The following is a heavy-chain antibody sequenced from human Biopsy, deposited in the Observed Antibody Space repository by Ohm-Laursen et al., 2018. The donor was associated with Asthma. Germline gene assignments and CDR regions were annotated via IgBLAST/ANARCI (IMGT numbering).Heavy chain of an antibody. CDR1: GFTFSSYG. D-gene: IGHD3-3*01. J-gene: IGHJ4*02. CDR2: ISYDGSNK. Sequence: SLRLSCTASGFTFSSYGMHWVRQAPGKGLEWVEVISYDGSNKYYADSVKGRFTISRDNSKNTLYLQMNSLRAEDTAVYYCASQSSGPDFWSGYYYFDYWGQGTLVTASS. V-gene: IGHV3-30*03. CDR3: ASQSSGPDFWSGYYYFDY.